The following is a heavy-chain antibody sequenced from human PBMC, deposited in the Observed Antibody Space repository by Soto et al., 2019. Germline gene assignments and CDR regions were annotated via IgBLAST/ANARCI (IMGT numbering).Heavy chain of an antibody. V-gene: IGHV3-21*01. J-gene: IGHJ4*02. CDR2: ISSSSSYI. D-gene: IGHD3-3*01. CDR3: ARDLRRITIFGVAPPDY. Sequence: EVQLVESGGGLVKPGGSLRLSCAASGFTFSSYSMNWVRQAPGKGLEWVSSISSSSSYIYYADSVKGRFTISRDNAKNSLYLQMNSLRAEDTAVYYCARDLRRITIFGVAPPDYWGQGTLVTVSS. CDR1: GFTFSSYS.